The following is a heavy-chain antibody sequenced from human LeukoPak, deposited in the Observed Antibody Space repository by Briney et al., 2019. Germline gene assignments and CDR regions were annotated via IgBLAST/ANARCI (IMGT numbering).Heavy chain of an antibody. J-gene: IGHJ4*02. CDR1: GGSISSGGYY. CDR3: ARERTGTSDFDY. Sequence: SETLSLTCTVSGGSISSGGYYWSWIRQHPGKGLEWIGYIYYSGSTYYNPSLKSRVTISVDTSKNQFSLKLSSVTAADTAVYYCARERTGTSDFDYWGQGTPVTVSS. V-gene: IGHV4-31*03. D-gene: IGHD1-7*01. CDR2: IYYSGST.